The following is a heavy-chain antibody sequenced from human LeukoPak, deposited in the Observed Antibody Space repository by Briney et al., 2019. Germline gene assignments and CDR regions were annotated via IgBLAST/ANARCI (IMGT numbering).Heavy chain of an antibody. CDR2: IYYSGST. CDR1: GGSISSSSYY. CDR3: ARGGVAAAPFDY. Sequence: SETLSLTCTVSGGSISSSSYYWGWIRQPPGKGLEWIGSIYYSGSTNYNPSLKSRVTISVDTSKNQFSLKLSSVTAADTAVYYCARGGVAAAPFDYWGQGTLVTVSS. J-gene: IGHJ4*02. V-gene: IGHV4-39*07. D-gene: IGHD2-2*01.